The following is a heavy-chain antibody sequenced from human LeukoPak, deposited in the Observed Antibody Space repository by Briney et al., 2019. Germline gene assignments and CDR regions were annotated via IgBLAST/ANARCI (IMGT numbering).Heavy chain of an antibody. CDR1: GYTFTSYD. CDR2: MYPNSGNT. Sequence: ASVKVSCKASGYTFTSYDINWVRQATGQGLEWMGWMYPNSGNTGYAQKFQGRVTMTRNTSISTAYMELSSLRSEDTAVYYCATGRATHDAFDIWGQGTMVTVSS. V-gene: IGHV1-8*01. CDR3: ATGRATHDAFDI. D-gene: IGHD7-27*01. J-gene: IGHJ3*02.